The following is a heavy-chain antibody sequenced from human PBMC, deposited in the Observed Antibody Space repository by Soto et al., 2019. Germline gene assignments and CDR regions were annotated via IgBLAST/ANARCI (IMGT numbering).Heavy chain of an antibody. CDR3: ARVAGLVMIDY. J-gene: IGHJ4*02. CDR1: GFTFSDHY. D-gene: IGHD3-22*01. CDR2: TRSKANSYTT. Sequence: GGSLRLSCAASGFTFSDHYMDWVRQAPGKGLEWVGRTRSKANSYTTEYAASVKGRFTISRDDSKNSLYLQMNSLKTEDTAVYYCARVAGLVMIDYWGQGTLVTVSS. V-gene: IGHV3-72*01.